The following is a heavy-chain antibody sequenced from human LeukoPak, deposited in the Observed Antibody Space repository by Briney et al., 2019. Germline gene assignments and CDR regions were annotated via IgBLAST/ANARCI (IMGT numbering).Heavy chain of an antibody. Sequence: ASVKVSCKASGYTFTGYYMHWVRQAPGQGLEWMGWINPNSGDTNYAQKFQGRVTVTRDTSISTAYMELSRLRSDDTAVYYCARGRYDFWSGYSDYWGQGTLVTVSS. V-gene: IGHV1-2*02. CDR2: INPNSGDT. CDR1: GYTFTGYY. J-gene: IGHJ4*02. D-gene: IGHD3-3*01. CDR3: ARGRYDFWSGYSDY.